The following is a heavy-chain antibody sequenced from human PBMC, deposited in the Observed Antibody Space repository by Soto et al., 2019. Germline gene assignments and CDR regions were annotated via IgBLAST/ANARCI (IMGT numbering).Heavy chain of an antibody. CDR3: ARVTSSDYDFWSGSYGSDY. CDR1: GGSVSSGSYY. Sequence: KPSETLSLTCTVSGGSVSSGSYYWSWIRQPPGKGLEWIGYIYYSGSTNYNPSLKSRVTISVDTSKNQFSLKLSSVTAADTAVYYCARVTSSDYDFWSGSYGSDYWGQGTLVTVSS. J-gene: IGHJ4*02. CDR2: IYYSGST. D-gene: IGHD3-3*01. V-gene: IGHV4-61*01.